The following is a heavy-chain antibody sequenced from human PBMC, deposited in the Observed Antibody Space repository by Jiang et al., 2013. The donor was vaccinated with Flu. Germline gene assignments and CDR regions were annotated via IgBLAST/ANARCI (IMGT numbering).Heavy chain of an antibody. CDR3: ARDRYSSTWSDY. D-gene: IGHD6-13*01. CDR1: GFTFSDYY. V-gene: IGHV3-11*04. Sequence: QLVESGGGLVKPGGSLRLSCAASGFTFSDYYMSWIRQAPAKGLEWVSYISTSGSTIYYADSVKGRFTISRDNAKNLLYLQMNSLRAEDTAVYYCARDRYSSTWSDYWGQGTLVTVSS. CDR2: ISTSGSTI. J-gene: IGHJ4*02.